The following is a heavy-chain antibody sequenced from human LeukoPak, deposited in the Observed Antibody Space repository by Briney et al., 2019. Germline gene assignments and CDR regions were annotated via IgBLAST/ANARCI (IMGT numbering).Heavy chain of an antibody. CDR1: GGSISSYY. Sequence: SETLSLTCTVSGGSISSYYWSWIRQPPGKGLEWIGYIYYSGSTNYNPSLKSRVTISVDTSKNQFSLKLSSVTAADTAVYYCAREAPAWEGGMDVWGQGTTVAVSS. J-gene: IGHJ6*02. D-gene: IGHD1-26*01. V-gene: IGHV4-59*01. CDR3: AREAPAWEGGMDV. CDR2: IYYSGST.